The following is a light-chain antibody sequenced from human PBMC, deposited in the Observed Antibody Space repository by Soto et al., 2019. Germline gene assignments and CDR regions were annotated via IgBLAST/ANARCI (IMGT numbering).Light chain of an antibody. J-gene: IGKJ5*01. CDR1: QSVRSNS. CDR2: DVS. Sequence: ENVLTQSPGTLSLSPGESATLSCRATQSVRSNSLAWYQQKPGQAPRLLIYDVSSRATGIPERFSGSGSGTDFTLTISRLEPEDFTLYYCQQYGGSPLFAQGTRLEIK. CDR3: QQYGGSPL. V-gene: IGKV3-20*01.